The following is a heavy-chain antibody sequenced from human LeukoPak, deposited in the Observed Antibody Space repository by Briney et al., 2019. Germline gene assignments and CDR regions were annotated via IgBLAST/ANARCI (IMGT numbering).Heavy chain of an antibody. CDR2: IYYSGST. D-gene: IGHD5-18*01. J-gene: IGHJ4*02. CDR3: ARGVDTAMS. V-gene: IGHV4-61*01. Sequence: PSETLSLTCTVSGGSVSNSLYYWSWIRQPPGKGLEWIGYIYYSGSTNYNPSLKSRVTISVDTSKNQFSLKLSSVTAADTAVYYCARGVDTAMSWGQGTLVTVSS. CDR1: GGSVSNSLYY.